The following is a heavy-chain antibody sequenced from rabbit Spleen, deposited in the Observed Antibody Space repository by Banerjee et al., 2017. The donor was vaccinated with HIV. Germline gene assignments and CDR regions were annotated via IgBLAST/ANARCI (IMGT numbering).Heavy chain of an antibody. Sequence: EQLEESGGGLFQPGGSLALTCTASGFSLNNNYGMCWVRQAPGKGLEWIACIYTSSGGTWYASWAKGRFTISKTSSTTVTLQMTSLTAADTATYFCARDAGRGDYIDGVFNLWGQGTLVTVS. CDR1: GFSLNNNYG. CDR3: ARDAGRGDYIDGVFNL. D-gene: IGHD8-1*01. V-gene: IGHV1S45*01. CDR2: IYTSSGGT. J-gene: IGHJ4*01.